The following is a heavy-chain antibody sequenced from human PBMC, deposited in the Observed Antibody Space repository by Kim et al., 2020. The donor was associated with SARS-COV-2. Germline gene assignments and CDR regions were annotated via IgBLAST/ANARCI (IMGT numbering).Heavy chain of an antibody. CDR1: GYTFTSYA. V-gene: IGHV7-4-1*02. D-gene: IGHD3-22*01. Sequence: ASVKVSCKASGYTFTSYAMNWVRQAPGQGLEWMGWINTNTGNPTYAQGFTGRFVFSLDTSVSTAYLQISSLKAEDTAVYYCARVRYYYDSSGYASWAFDIWGQGTMVTVSS. J-gene: IGHJ3*02. CDR3: ARVRYYYDSSGYASWAFDI. CDR2: INTNTGNP.